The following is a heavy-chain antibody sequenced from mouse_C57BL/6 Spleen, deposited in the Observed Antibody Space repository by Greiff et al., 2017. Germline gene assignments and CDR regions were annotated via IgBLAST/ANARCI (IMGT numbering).Heavy chain of an antibody. J-gene: IGHJ2*01. CDR3: ARNPPAYYFDY. V-gene: IGHV1-64*01. Sequence: QVQLQQPGAELVKPGASVKLSCKASGYTFTSYWMHWVKQRPGQGLEWIGMIHPNSGSTNYNEKFKSKATLTVDKSSSTAYMQLSSLTSEDSAVYYCARNPPAYYFDYWGQGTTLTVSS. CDR1: GYTFTSYW. CDR2: IHPNSGST.